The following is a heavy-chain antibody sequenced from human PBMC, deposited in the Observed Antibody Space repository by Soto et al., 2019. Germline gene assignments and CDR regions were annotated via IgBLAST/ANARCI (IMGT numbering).Heavy chain of an antibody. CDR1: GGTFSYYS. D-gene: IGHD2-15*01. Sequence: QVQLVQSGAEVRKPGSSVRVSCKASGGTFSYYSISWVRQAPGQGLEWMGGIIPDFDTTNYAQKFQGRVTPIAAEATSIAYVVVNSLSSEDTAVYYCALGCPDQPLLLTHYCSSLLDVWGQGTTVTVSS. J-gene: IGHJ6*02. CDR3: ALGCPDQPLLLTHYCSSLLDV. V-gene: IGHV1-69*01. CDR2: IIPDFDTT.